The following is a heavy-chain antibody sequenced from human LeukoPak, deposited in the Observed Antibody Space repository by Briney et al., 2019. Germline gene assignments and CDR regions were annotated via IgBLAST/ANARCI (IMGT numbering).Heavy chain of an antibody. CDR3: ARGDNSGWYFFDY. Sequence: GESLQISWKSSGCSFTSHWIGGVRQLPGKGLEGMGIIYPGDSDTRYSPSFQGQVTISADNSISTAYLQWSTLQAPDTAMYYCARGDNSGWYFFDYGGQGTLVTVS. J-gene: IGHJ4*02. CDR1: GCSFTSHW. V-gene: IGHV5-51*01. D-gene: IGHD6-19*01. CDR2: IYPGDSDT.